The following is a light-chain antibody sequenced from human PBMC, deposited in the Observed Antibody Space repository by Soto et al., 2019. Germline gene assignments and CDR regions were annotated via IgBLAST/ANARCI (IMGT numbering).Light chain of an antibody. CDR3: QSYDRSLRACV. V-gene: IGLV1-40*01. J-gene: IGLJ1*01. CDR2: DNS. Sequence: QSVLTQPPSVSGAPGQRVTISCTGTNSNIGSDYGVHWYQQFPGTAPKLLIYDNSNRPSGVPDRFSGSKSGTSASLAITGLQAEDEADYYCQSYDRSLRACVFGTGTKVTVL. CDR1: NSNIGSDYG.